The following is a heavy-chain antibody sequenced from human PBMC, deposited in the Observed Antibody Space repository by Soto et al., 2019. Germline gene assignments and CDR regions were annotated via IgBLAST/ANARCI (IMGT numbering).Heavy chain of an antibody. CDR2: IIPIFGTA. J-gene: IGHJ6*01. Sequence: QVQLVQSGAEVKKPGSSVKVSCKASGGTFSSYAISWVRQAPGQGLEWMGGIIPIFGTANYAQKFQGRVTIAADESTFRAYMVLGSLRSGGTAGYYCARPLETGCSGGSCDSAGYCYGMVVWGQGTTVTVSS. D-gene: IGHD2-15*01. V-gene: IGHV1-69*12. CDR1: GGTFSSYA. CDR3: ARPLETGCSGGSCDSAGYCYGMVV.